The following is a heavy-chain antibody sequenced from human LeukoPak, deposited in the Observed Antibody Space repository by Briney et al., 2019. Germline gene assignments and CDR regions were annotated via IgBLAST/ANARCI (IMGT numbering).Heavy chain of an antibody. CDR1: GGSISSGSYY. V-gene: IGHV4-61*02. CDR2: IYTSGST. J-gene: IGHJ3*02. Sequence: NTSETLSPTCTVSGGSISSGSYYWSWIRQPAGKGLEWIGRIYTSGSTNYNPSLKSRVTISVDTSKNQFSLKLSSVTAADTAVYYCASRDPHDAFDIWGQGTMVTVSS. CDR3: ASRDPHDAFDI.